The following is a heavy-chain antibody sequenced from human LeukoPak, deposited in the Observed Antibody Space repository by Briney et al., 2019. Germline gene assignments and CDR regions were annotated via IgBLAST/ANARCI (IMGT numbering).Heavy chain of an antibody. CDR2: ISGSGIST. D-gene: IGHD5-18*01. Sequence: GGSLRLSCAASGFTFSSYAMSWVRQAPGKGLEWVSAISGSGISTYYADSVKGRFTISRDNSKNTLYLQMNGLRAEDTAVYYCAKTSGYSYGSLDYWGQGTLVTVSS. CDR1: GFTFSSYA. CDR3: AKTSGYSYGSLDY. J-gene: IGHJ4*02. V-gene: IGHV3-23*01.